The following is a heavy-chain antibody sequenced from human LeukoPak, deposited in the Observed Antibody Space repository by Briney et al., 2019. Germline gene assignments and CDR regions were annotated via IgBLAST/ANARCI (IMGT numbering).Heavy chain of an antibody. CDR3: ARGCSSITSCFDY. CDR1: GFSFSSYD. V-gene: IGHV3-13*05. D-gene: IGHD2-2*01. CDR2: IGTAGDP. Sequence: GGSLRLSCAASGFSFSSYDMHWVRQATGKGLEWASGIGTAGDPYYSGSVKGRFTTSRENAENSLYLQMNSLRAGDTAVYYCARGCSSITSCFDYWGQGTLVTVSS. J-gene: IGHJ4*02.